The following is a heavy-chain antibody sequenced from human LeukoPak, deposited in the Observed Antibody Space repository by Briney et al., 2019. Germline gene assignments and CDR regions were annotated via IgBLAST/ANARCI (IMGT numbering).Heavy chain of an antibody. CDR3: ARDHYVDAFDI. J-gene: IGHJ3*02. CDR1: GFTFSTSV. V-gene: IGHV3-66*01. Sequence: PGGSLRLSCVASGFTFSTSVMNWVRQAPGKGLEWVSVIYSGGGTYYADAVKGRFTISRDNSKNTLYLQMNSLRAWDTAVYYCARDHYVDAFDIWGQGTMVTVSS. CDR2: IYSGGGT. D-gene: IGHD3-16*01.